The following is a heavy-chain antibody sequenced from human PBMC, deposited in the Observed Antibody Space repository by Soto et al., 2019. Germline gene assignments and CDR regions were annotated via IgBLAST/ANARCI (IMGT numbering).Heavy chain of an antibody. Sequence: PGGSLRLSCAASGFTFGSYAMSWVRQAPGRGLEWVSAISGSSGTTYYAGSVKGRFTISRDNSKNTLYLQMNSLSAEDTAVYYSAKGGGSYGGQFDPWGQGTPVTVSS. CDR3: AKGGGSYGGQFDP. CDR1: GFTFGSYA. CDR2: ISGSSGTT. J-gene: IGHJ5*02. V-gene: IGHV3-23*01. D-gene: IGHD5-12*01.